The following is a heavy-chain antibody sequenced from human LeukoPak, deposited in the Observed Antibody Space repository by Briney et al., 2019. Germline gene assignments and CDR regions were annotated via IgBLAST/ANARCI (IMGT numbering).Heavy chain of an antibody. D-gene: IGHD2-21*01. CDR3: TTGVN. CDR1: GFTFGDYS. J-gene: IGHJ4*02. Sequence: GGSLRLSCTASGFTFGDYSMSWVRQAPGKGLEWVGFIRSKAYGGTTEYAASVKGRFTISRDDSKSVVYLQMNSLKTEDTAVYYCTTGVNWGQGTLVTVSS. CDR2: IRSKAYGGTT. V-gene: IGHV3-49*04.